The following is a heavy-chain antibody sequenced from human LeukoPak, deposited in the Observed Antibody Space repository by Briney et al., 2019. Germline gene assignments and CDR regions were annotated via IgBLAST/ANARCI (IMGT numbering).Heavy chain of an antibody. CDR3: ASVYGYSRVWD. Sequence: SETLSLTCTVSGGSLSSYYWTWIRQPPGKGLEWIGYIYYSGSTNYNPSLKSRVTISVDTSKNQFSLKLSSVTAADTAVYYCASVYGYSRVWDWGQGTLVTVSS. V-gene: IGHV4-59*01. J-gene: IGHJ4*02. D-gene: IGHD5-24*01. CDR2: IYYSGST. CDR1: GGSLSSYY.